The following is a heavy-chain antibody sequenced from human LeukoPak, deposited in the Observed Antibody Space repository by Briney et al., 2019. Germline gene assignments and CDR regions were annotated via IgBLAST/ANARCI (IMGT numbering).Heavy chain of an antibody. CDR2: INPSGGST. J-gene: IGHJ5*02. Sequence: ASVKVSCKASGYTFTSYYMHWVRQAPGQGLEWMGIINPSGGSTSYAQKFQGRVTMTRDTSMSTVYMELSSLRSEDTAVYYCARDSNYYDSNNWFDPWGQGTLVTVSS. CDR1: GYTFTSYY. V-gene: IGHV1-46*01. D-gene: IGHD3-22*01. CDR3: ARDSNYYDSNNWFDP.